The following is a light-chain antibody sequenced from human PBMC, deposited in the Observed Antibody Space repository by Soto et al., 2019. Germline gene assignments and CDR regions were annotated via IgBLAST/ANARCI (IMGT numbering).Light chain of an antibody. J-gene: IGKJ1*01. V-gene: IGKV2-24*01. CDR1: QSLVHSDGNTY. Sequence: DIVMSQAPLSSPVTLGQPASISCSSSQSLVHSDGNTYLTWLHERPGQPPRLLLYKISNRFSGVPERFSGSGACTYFTLKISRVEAEDVGVYYCMQEAQCPWTLGQGTKGEIK. CDR2: KIS. CDR3: MQEAQCPWT.